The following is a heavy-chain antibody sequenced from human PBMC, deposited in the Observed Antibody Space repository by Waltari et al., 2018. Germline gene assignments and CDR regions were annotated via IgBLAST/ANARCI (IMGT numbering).Heavy chain of an antibody. V-gene: IGHV2-70*04. CDR2: IDWDDDK. D-gene: IGHD4-17*01. CDR1: GFSLSTSGMR. Sequence: QVTLKESGPALVKPTQTLTLTCTFSGFSLSTSGMRVSWIRQPPGKALEWLARIDWDDDKFYSTSLKTRLTISKDTSNNQVVLTMTNMDPVDTATYYCARLFDGDHADYFDYWGQGTLVTVSS. J-gene: IGHJ4*02. CDR3: ARLFDGDHADYFDY.